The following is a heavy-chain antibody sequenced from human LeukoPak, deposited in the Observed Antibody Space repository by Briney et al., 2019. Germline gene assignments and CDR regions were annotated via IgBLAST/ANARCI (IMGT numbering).Heavy chain of an antibody. CDR1: GFIVSTNY. D-gene: IGHD3-22*01. J-gene: IGHJ3*02. CDR3: ARGASFSGYWGHDAFDI. CDR2: IFSGGST. Sequence: PGGSLRLSCAASGFIVSTNYMSWVRQAPGKGLEWVSVIFSGGSTYYADSVKGRFIISRDNSKNTLYLQMISLIPEDTAVFYCARGASFSGYWGHDAFDIWGQGTMVTVSS. V-gene: IGHV3-53*05.